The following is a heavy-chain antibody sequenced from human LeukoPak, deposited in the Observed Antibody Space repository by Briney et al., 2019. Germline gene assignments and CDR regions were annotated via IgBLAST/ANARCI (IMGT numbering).Heavy chain of an antibody. D-gene: IGHD6-19*01. CDR3: ARVPITLAGTKDAKYFQH. CDR2: INHDGSST. Sequence: PGGSLRLSCATSGFTFTTFWMHWVRQAPGKGLVWVSRINHDGSSTNYADSVKGRFTISRDNAKNTLYLQMNSLRAEDTALYYCARVPITLAGTKDAKYFQHWGQGTLVTVSS. J-gene: IGHJ1*01. CDR1: GFTFTTFW. V-gene: IGHV3-74*01.